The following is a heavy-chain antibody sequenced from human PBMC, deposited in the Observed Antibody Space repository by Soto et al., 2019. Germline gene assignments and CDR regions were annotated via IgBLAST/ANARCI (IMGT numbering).Heavy chain of an antibody. CDR1: GFTFSSYS. CDR2: ITSSSNYI. Sequence: EVQLVESGGGLVKPGGSLRLSCAVSGFTFSSYSMNWVRQAPGKGLEWVSSITSSSNYIYYADSVKGRFTISRDNAKNSLYLQMSSLRAEDTAVYYCARDDTTATVFDYWGQGTLVTVSS. J-gene: IGHJ4*02. D-gene: IGHD4-4*01. V-gene: IGHV3-21*01. CDR3: ARDDTTATVFDY.